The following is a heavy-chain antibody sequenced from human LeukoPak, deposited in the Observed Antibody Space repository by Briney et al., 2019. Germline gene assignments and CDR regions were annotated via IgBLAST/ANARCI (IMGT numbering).Heavy chain of an antibody. J-gene: IGHJ4*02. V-gene: IGHV1-2*02. CDR3: AREEVGATRDDLDY. CDR2: INPSSGGT. Sequence: ASVKVSCKXSGYTFTGYYMHWVRQAPGQGLERMGWINPSSGGTSYAQRFQGRVTMTRDTSITTAYMELSSLRSDDTAVYYCAREEVGATRDDLDYWGQGTLVTVSS. D-gene: IGHD1-26*01. CDR1: GYTFTGYY.